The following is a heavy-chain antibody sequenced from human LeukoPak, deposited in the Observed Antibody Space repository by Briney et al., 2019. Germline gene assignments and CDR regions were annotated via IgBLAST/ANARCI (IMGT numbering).Heavy chain of an antibody. CDR3: ARLKLGAYFDL. Sequence: SETLSLTCTASGGSTSSDYWSWIRQSPGKGLEWVGYVYNSGDTGKNPSLKSRVTILLDTSKNQCSLKLTSVSAADTAVYYCARLKLGAYFDLWGRGTLVTVSS. D-gene: IGHD3-16*01. CDR2: VYNSGDT. V-gene: IGHV4-59*08. CDR1: GGSTSSDY. J-gene: IGHJ2*01.